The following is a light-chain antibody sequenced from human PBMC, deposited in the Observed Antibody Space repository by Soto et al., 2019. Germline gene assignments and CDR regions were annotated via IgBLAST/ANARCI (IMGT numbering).Light chain of an antibody. CDR2: AAS. J-gene: IGKJ1*01. V-gene: IGKV1-39*01. Sequence: DIQMTQSPSSLSASVGDRVTITCRASETLASYVNSYQQRPGKAPKLLIYAASTLQSGVPSRFGGSGSGTDFTLTITSLQPEDFATYFCQQTYNPPRTFGQGTRL. CDR3: QQTYNPPRT. CDR1: ETLASY.